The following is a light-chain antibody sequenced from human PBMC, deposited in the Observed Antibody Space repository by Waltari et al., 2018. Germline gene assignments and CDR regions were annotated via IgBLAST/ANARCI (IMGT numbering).Light chain of an antibody. CDR2: AAS. CDR3: QQANSFPLT. J-gene: IGKJ4*01. V-gene: IGKV1-12*01. CDR1: QDISRW. Sequence: DIQMTQFPSSVSASVGDRVTITCRASQDISRWLAWYQQKPGKAPKFLIYAASNLQSGVPSRFSGTGSWTDFTLTISSLQPEDFATYYCQQANSFPLTFGGGTKVEIK.